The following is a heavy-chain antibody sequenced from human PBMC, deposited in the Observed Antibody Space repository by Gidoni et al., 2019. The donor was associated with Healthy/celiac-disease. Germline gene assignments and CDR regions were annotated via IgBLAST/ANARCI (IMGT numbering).Heavy chain of an antibody. CDR1: GYSFTRYW. CDR2: IYPGYSDT. CDR3: ARHLGLYYGSGSHADY. D-gene: IGHD3-10*01. V-gene: IGHV5-51*01. J-gene: IGHJ4*02. Sequence: EVQLVQSGAEVKKPGESLKISCKGSGYSFTRYWIGWVRQMQGKGLEWMGIIYPGYSDTRYSPSFQGQVTISADKSISTAYLQWSSLKASDTAMYYCARHLGLYYGSGSHADYWGQGTLVTVSS.